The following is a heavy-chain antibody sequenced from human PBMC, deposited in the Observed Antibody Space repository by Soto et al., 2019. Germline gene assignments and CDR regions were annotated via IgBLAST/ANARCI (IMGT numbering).Heavy chain of an antibody. Sequence: GGSLRLSCAASGFTFSSYAMHWVRQAPGKGLEWVAVISYDGSNKYYADSVKGRFTISRDNSKNTLYLQMNSLRAEDTAVYYCARDLPSGDYVYYYYGMDVWGQGTTVTSP. J-gene: IGHJ6*02. CDR3: ARDLPSGDYVYYYYGMDV. CDR1: GFTFSSYA. CDR2: ISYDGSNK. D-gene: IGHD4-17*01. V-gene: IGHV3-30-3*01.